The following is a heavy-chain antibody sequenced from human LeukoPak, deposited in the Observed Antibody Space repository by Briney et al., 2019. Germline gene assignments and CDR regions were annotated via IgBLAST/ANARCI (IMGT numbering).Heavy chain of an antibody. Sequence: PGGSLRLSCTASGFTFGDYAMSWVRQAPGKGLEWVGFIRSKAYGGTTEYAASVKGRFTISRDDSKSIAYLQMNSLKTEDTAVYYCTRDPVWGVDYWGQGTPVTVSS. CDR3: TRDPVWGVDY. CDR1: GFTFGDYA. V-gene: IGHV3-49*04. CDR2: IRSKAYGGTT. J-gene: IGHJ4*02. D-gene: IGHD3-16*01.